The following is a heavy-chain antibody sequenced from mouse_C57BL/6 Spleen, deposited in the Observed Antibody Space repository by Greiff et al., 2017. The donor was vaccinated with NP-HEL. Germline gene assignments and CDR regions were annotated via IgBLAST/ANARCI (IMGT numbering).Heavy chain of an antibody. D-gene: IGHD4-1*01. Sequence: QVQLQQSGPELVKPGASVKISCKASGYAFSSSWMNWVKQRPGKGLEWIGRIYPGDGDTNYNGKFKGKATLTADKSSSTAYMQLSSLTSEDSAVYFCARSRGTGPYWYFDVWGTGTTVTVSS. J-gene: IGHJ1*03. V-gene: IGHV1-82*01. CDR3: ARSRGTGPYWYFDV. CDR2: IYPGDGDT. CDR1: GYAFSSSW.